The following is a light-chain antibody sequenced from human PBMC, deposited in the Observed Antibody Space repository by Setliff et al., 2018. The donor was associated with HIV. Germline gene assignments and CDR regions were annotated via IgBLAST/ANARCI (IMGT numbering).Light chain of an antibody. CDR2: EVS. Sequence: QSALTQPPSVSGSPGQSVTISCTGTSSDVGSYNRVSWYQQPPGTAPKLMIYEVSYRPSGVPDRFSGSKSVNTASLTISGLQAEDEADYYCSSYTTSNTDVFGTGTKGTVL. CDR3: SSYTTSNTDV. V-gene: IGLV2-18*02. J-gene: IGLJ1*01. CDR1: SSDVGSYNR.